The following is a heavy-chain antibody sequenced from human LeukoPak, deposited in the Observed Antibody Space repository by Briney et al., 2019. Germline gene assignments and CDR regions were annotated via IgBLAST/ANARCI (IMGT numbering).Heavy chain of an antibody. CDR1: GFTFSSYA. D-gene: IGHD1-14*01. Sequence: GGSLRLSCAASGFTFSSYAMSWVRHAPGKGLVWVSRINFDGSSTSYADSVKGRFTIPRDNAKNALYLQMNSLRAEDTAVYYCARVRYCDYWGQGTLVTVSS. V-gene: IGHV3-74*01. CDR3: ARVRYCDY. J-gene: IGHJ4*02. CDR2: INFDGSST.